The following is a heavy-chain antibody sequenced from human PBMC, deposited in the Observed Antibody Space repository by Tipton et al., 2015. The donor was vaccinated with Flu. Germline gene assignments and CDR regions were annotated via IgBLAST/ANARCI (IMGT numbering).Heavy chain of an antibody. V-gene: IGHV4-59*12. CDR2: IYNNAYT. D-gene: IGHD2-2*01. J-gene: IGHJ4*02. CDR3: ARDPSLGMPDYFDH. Sequence: GLVKPSETLSLTCTVSGGSIGSFYWNWIRQPPGKGLEWIGYIYNNAYTKYNPSLKSRVTISVDTSKKQFSLQLRSVAAADTAVYYCARDPSLGMPDYFDHWGQGTLVTASS. CDR1: GGSIGSFY.